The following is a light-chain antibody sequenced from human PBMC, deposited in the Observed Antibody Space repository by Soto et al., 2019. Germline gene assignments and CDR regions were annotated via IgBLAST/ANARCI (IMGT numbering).Light chain of an antibody. V-gene: IGKV1-27*01. CDR1: QGISNY. J-gene: IGKJ1*01. CDR3: QQYNSAPRRT. Sequence: DIQMTQSPSSLSASVGDRVTITCRASQGISNYLAWYQQKPGKVPKLLIYAASTLQSGVPSRFSGSGSGTDVTLTISSLQPEDVATYYCQQYNSAPRRTFGQGTKVEIK. CDR2: AAS.